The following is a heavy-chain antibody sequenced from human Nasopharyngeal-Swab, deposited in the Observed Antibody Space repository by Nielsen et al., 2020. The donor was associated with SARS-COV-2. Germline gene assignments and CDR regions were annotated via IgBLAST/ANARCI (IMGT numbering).Heavy chain of an antibody. V-gene: IGHV3-33*01. CDR2: LWFTGGNE. CDR1: GFTFSTSV. Sequence: GGSLRLSCAASGFTFSTSVMHWVRQAPGKGLEWVAFLWFTGGNEYYADSVKGRFTISRDTSKNTLYLQMNSLTAKDTAVYYCARDRLSSWPPSNWLDPWGQGTLVTVSS. J-gene: IGHJ5*02. D-gene: IGHD6-13*01. CDR3: ARDRLSSWPPSNWLDP.